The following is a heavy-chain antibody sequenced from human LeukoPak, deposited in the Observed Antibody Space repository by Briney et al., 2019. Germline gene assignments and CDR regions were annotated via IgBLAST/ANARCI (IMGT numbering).Heavy chain of an antibody. CDR2: INHSGSI. V-gene: IGHV4-39*07. D-gene: IGHD3-22*01. Sequence: SETLSFTCTVSGGSISSSSYYWSWIRQPPGKGLEWIGEINHSGSINYNPSPKSRVTISVDTSKNQFSLKLSSVTAADTAVYYCARIGYYDSSGYKPVDYWGQGTLVTVSS. CDR3: ARIGYYDSSGYKPVDY. J-gene: IGHJ4*02. CDR1: GGSISSSSYY.